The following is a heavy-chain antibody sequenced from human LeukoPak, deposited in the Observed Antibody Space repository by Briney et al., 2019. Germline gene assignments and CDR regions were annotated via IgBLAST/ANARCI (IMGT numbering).Heavy chain of an antibody. CDR2: INTGNGNT. D-gene: IGHD6-19*01. CDR1: GYTFSNYG. CDR3: ARVVRYSGGPLTDLLPYYFDC. J-gene: IGHJ4*02. Sequence: ASVKVSCKASGYTFSNYGVSWVRQAPGQRLEWMGWINTGNGNTKYSQEFQGRVTITRDTSASTAYMELSSLRSDDMAVYYCARVVRYSGGPLTDLLPYYFDCWGQGTLVTVSS. V-gene: IGHV1-3*03.